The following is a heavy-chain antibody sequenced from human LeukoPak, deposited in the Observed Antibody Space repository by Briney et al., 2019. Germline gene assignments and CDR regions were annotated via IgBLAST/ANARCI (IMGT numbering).Heavy chain of an antibody. CDR1: RGSIRSRSFY. V-gene: IGHV4-39*01. D-gene: IGHD3-10*01. Sequence: PSETLSLTCTVSRGSIRSRSFYWGWVRQPPGKGLEWIGSIYYSGETYFNPSLRSRATISVDTSKTQFYLHLSTVTAADTAVYYCAISVSGSSEPYFDDWGQGSLVTVSS. CDR2: IYYSGET. CDR3: AISVSGSSEPYFDD. J-gene: IGHJ4*02.